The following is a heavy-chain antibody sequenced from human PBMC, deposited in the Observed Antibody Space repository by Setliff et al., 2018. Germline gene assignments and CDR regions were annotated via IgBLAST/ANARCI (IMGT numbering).Heavy chain of an antibody. Sequence: SETLSLTCTVSGGSVSTYYWTWIRQPPGKGLEWIGFVYNSGSTTYNPSLKSRVTISVDTSNNQSSLKMTSVTAADTAVYYCARARYCSGGRCYWTWLDSWAQGTLVTVSS. J-gene: IGHJ5*01. V-gene: IGHV4-59*02. D-gene: IGHD2-15*01. CDR3: ARARYCSGGRCYWTWLDS. CDR1: GGSVSTYY. CDR2: VYNSGST.